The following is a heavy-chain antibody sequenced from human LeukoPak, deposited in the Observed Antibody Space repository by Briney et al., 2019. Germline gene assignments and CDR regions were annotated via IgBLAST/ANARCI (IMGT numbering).Heavy chain of an antibody. J-gene: IGHJ4*02. CDR1: GFTFSSYW. V-gene: IGHV3-74*01. CDR3: AKDHANTPVVTN. Sequence: GGSLRLSCAASGFTFSSYWMHWVRQAPGKGLVWVSRINSDGSSTSYADSVKGRFTISRDNAKNTVDLQMNNLRVDDTAIYYCAKDHANTPVVTNWGQGILVSVSS. CDR2: INSDGSST. D-gene: IGHD2-21*02.